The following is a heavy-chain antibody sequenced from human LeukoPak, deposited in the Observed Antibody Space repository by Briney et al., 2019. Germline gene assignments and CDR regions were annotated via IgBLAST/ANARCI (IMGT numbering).Heavy chain of an antibody. V-gene: IGHV3-23*01. CDR1: GFTFTNYA. J-gene: IGHJ3*01. Sequence: GGSLRVSCAASGFTFTNYAMTWVRQAPGKGLEWVSVIGASGADTYYSDSVKGRVTVSRDNSQNTLFLHMSSLRAEDTAVYFCARRPRDTSGYYLGAFHDWGQGTTVTVSS. CDR3: ARRPRDTSGYYLGAFHD. CDR2: IGASGADT. D-gene: IGHD3-22*01.